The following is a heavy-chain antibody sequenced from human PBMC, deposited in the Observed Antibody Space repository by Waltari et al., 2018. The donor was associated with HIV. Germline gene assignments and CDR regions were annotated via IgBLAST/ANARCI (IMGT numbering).Heavy chain of an antibody. CDR1: GFTFSNYA. J-gene: IGHJ6*02. V-gene: IGHV3-23*01. Sequence: EVQLLESGGGLVQPGGSLRLSCAASGFTFSNYAMSWVRRAPGKGLGWVSAISGSAYTTYYAESVKGRFTISRDNSKNKLYLQMNSLRAEDTAVYFCVKEHQYSHTWYSYYGMDVWGQGTTVTVSS. CDR2: ISGSAYTT. CDR3: VKEHQYSHTWYSYYGMDV. D-gene: IGHD6-13*01.